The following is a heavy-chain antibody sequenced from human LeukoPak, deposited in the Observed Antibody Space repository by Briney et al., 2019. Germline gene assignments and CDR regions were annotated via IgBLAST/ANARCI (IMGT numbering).Heavy chain of an antibody. CDR1: GGSFSGYY. D-gene: IGHD3-10*01. CDR2: INHSVST. J-gene: IGHJ6*04. Sequence: SQTLSLTCAVYGGSFSGYYCGWIRHPPGKGLEWIGEINHSVSTNYNPSLKSRVTIPVDTSKNQFSLKLRSVTAPDTAVYYCASMASMDVWGEGTTVTVSS. V-gene: IGHV4-34*01. CDR3: ASMASMDV.